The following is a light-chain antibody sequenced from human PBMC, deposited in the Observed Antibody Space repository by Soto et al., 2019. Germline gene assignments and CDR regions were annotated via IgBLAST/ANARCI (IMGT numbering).Light chain of an antibody. CDR3: QQYGSSSWT. CDR1: HIVSIIY. V-gene: IGKV3-20*01. CDR2: CAF. J-gene: IGKJ1*01. Sequence: EIVLTQSPGTLSLSPGERDTISCRAIHIVSIIYLAWYQQKSGHVPSLFIYCAFSRATGFSDRFSGCWSGTDFTLTISRLEPEDFAVYYCQQYGSSSWTFGQGTKV.